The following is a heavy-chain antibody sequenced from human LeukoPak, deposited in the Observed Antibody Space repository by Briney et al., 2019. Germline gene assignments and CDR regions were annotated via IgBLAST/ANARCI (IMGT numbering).Heavy chain of an antibody. CDR1: GGSISSYY. J-gene: IGHJ4*02. CDR3: ATLLPAAYFDF. V-gene: IGHV4-59*08. D-gene: IGHD2-2*01. CDR2: VYYSGST. Sequence: PSETLSLTCTASGGSISSYYWTWIRQPPGKGREYIGYVYYSGSTNYNPSLKSRVTISLDMSKNQFSLKLSSVTAADTAVYYCATLLPAAYFDFWGQGTLVTVSS.